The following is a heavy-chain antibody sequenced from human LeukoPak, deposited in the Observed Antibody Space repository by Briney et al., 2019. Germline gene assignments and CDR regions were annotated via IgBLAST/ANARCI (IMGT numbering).Heavy chain of an antibody. Sequence: SETLSLTCTVSGGSISSSNYYWAWIRQPPGKGLEWIANIFYTGSTNYNPSLKSRVTISVDTSKNQFSLKLSSVTAADTAVYYCARGGYDFWSGYSALDYWGQGTLVTVSS. V-gene: IGHV4-39*07. CDR1: GGSISSSNYY. CDR2: IFYTGST. CDR3: ARGGYDFWSGYSALDY. J-gene: IGHJ4*02. D-gene: IGHD3-3*01.